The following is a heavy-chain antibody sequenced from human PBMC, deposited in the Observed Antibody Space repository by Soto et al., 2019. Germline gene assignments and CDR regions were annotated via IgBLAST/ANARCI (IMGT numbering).Heavy chain of an antibody. D-gene: IGHD6-19*01. J-gene: IGHJ4*02. Sequence: SVKVSCKASGGTFSSYAISWVRQAPGQGLEWMGGIIPIFGTANCAQKFQGRVTITADKSTSTAYMELSSLRSEDTAVYYCARDKWSSGPFDYWGQGTLVTVSS. CDR2: IIPIFGTA. CDR3: ARDKWSSGPFDY. CDR1: GGTFSSYA. V-gene: IGHV1-69*06.